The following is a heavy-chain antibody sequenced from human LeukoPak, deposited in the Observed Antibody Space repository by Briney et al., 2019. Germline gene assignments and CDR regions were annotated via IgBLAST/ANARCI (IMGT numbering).Heavy chain of an antibody. J-gene: IGHJ3*02. V-gene: IGHV1-69*01. CDR3: ARGPTGLGDAFDI. CDR2: IIPIFGTA. CDR1: GGTFSSYA. D-gene: IGHD3-10*01. Sequence: SVEVSCKASGGTFSSYAISWVRQAPGQGLEWMGGIIPIFGTANYAQKFQGRVTITADESTSTAYMELSSLRSEDTAVYYCARGPTGLGDAFDIWGQGTMVTVSS.